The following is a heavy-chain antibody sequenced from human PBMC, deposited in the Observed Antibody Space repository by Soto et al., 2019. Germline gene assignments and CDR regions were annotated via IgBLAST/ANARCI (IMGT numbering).Heavy chain of an antibody. Sequence: GGSLRLSCEASGFTFTYYWMNWVRQAPGTGLEWVANIKQDGSEKYYVDSVKGRFTISRDNAKNSLYLQMNSLRAEDTAVYYCARGHSGTFDFWGQGTLVTV. V-gene: IGHV3-7*01. D-gene: IGHD1-26*01. CDR3: ARGHSGTFDF. CDR2: IKQDGSEK. CDR1: GFTFTYYW. J-gene: IGHJ4*02.